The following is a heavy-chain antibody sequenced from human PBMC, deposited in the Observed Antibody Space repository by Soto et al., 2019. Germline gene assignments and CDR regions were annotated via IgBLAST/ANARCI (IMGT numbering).Heavy chain of an antibody. CDR1: GFTFDNYA. V-gene: IGHV3-23*01. D-gene: IGHD6-19*01. CDR2: ISAGGRDT. Sequence: GGSLRLSCAASGFTFDNYAMSWVRQAPGKGLEWVAGISAGGRDTYFADSVKDRFTISRDSSKNTLYLQMNSLRAEDTATYYCAKGKTTGWFYFDYWGQGTLVTVSS. CDR3: AKGKTTGWFYFDY. J-gene: IGHJ4*02.